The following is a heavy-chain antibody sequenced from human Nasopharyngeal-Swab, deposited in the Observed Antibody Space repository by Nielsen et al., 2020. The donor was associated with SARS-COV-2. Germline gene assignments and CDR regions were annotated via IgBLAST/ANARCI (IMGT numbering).Heavy chain of an antibody. Sequence: VRQAPGKGQEWVANIKQDGSEKYYVDSVKGRFTISRDNAKNSLYLQMNSLRAEDTAVYYCARNDFWSGYYKVPMDVWGKGTTVTVSS. CDR3: ARNDFWSGYYKVPMDV. CDR2: IKQDGSEK. V-gene: IGHV3-7*03. D-gene: IGHD3-3*01. J-gene: IGHJ6*03.